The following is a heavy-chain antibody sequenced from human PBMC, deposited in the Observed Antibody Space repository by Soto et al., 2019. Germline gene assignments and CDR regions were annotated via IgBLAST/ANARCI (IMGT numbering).Heavy chain of an antibody. CDR3: AHSTSYYDFWSGYSYFDY. CDR1: GFSLSTSGVG. CDR2: IYWDDDK. J-gene: IGHJ4*02. Sequence: GSGPTLVNPTQTLTLTCTFSGFSLSTSGVGVGWIRQPPGKALEWLALIYWDDDKRYSPSLKSRLTITKDTSKNQVVLTMTNMDPVDSATYYCAHSTSYYDFWSGYSYFDYWGQGTLVTVSS. V-gene: IGHV2-5*02. D-gene: IGHD3-3*01.